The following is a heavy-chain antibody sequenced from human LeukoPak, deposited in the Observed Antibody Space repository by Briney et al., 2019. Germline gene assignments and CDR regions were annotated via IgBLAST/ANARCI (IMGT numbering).Heavy chain of an antibody. CDR2: ISAYNGNT. V-gene: IGHV1-18*01. CDR3: ARVDSSGWNFDY. CDR1: GYTFTSYG. D-gene: IGHD6-19*01. Sequence: ASVKVSCKASGYTFTSYGISWARQAPGQGLEWMGWISAYNGNTNYAQKLQGRVTMTTDTSTSTAYMELRSLRSDDTAVCYCARVDSSGWNFDYWGQGTLVTVSS. J-gene: IGHJ4*02.